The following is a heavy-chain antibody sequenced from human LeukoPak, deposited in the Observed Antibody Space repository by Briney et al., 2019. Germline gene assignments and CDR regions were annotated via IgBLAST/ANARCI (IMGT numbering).Heavy chain of an antibody. J-gene: IGHJ4*02. D-gene: IGHD5-18*01. Sequence: SGPTLVNPTQTLTLTCTFSGFSLSTSGVGVGWIRQPPGKALEWLALIYWNDDKRYSPSLKSRLTITKDTSKNQVVLTMTNMDPVDTATYYCATDGGKHSYGYVFDYWGQGTLVTVSS. CDR1: GFSLSTSGVG. CDR2: IYWNDDK. V-gene: IGHV2-5*01. CDR3: ATDGGKHSYGYVFDY.